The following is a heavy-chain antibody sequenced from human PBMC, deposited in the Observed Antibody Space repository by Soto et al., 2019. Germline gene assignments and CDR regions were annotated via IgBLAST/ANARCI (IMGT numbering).Heavy chain of an antibody. V-gene: IGHV1-69*02. D-gene: IGHD6-19*01. CDR1: GGTFSSYT. Sequence: QVQLVQSGAEVKKPGSSVKVSCKASGGTFSSYTISWVRQAPGQGLEWMGRIIPILGIANYAQKFQGRVTITADKSTSTAYMDLSSLRSEDTAVYYCASLWAVDGTDYWGQGTLVTVSS. J-gene: IGHJ4*02. CDR3: ASLWAVDGTDY. CDR2: IIPILGIA.